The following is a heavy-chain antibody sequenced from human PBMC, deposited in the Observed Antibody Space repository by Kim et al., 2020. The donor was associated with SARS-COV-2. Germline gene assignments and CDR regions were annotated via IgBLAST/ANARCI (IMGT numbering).Heavy chain of an antibody. D-gene: IGHD3-10*01. Sequence: GGSLRLSCAASGFTFSSYGMHWVRQAPGKGLEWVAVISYDGSNKYYADSVKGRFTISRDNSKNTLYLQMNSLRAEETAVYYCAVEQLGVRGVIPSPVDY. CDR1: GFTFSSYG. CDR2: ISYDGSNK. V-gene: IGHV3-30*03. J-gene: IGHJ4*01. CDR3: AVEQLGVRGVIPSPVDY.